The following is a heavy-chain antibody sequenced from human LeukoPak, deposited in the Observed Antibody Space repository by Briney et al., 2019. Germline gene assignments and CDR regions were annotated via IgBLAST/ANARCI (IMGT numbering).Heavy chain of an antibody. J-gene: IGHJ4*02. CDR2: TSYDGSKK. V-gene: IGHV3-30*04. D-gene: IGHD3-9*01. Sequence: GRSQRLSCADSGFTFRSYAMHWVRQAPGKGLEWVAVTSYDGSKKYYADSVKGRFTISRDNSKNTLYLQMSSLRVEDTAVYYCARGNYDILTGSAFDYWGQGTLVTVSS. CDR1: GFTFRSYA. CDR3: ARGNYDILTGSAFDY.